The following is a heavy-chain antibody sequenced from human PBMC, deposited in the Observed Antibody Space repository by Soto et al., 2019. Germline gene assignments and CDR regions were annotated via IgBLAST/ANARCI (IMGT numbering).Heavy chain of an antibody. Sequence: ASVKVSCKASGYTFTSYGISWVRQAPGQGLEWMGWISAYNGNTNYAQNLQGRVTMTTDTSTSTAYMELRSLRSDDTAVYYCASFTYDFWSGPYYYYGMDVWGQGTTVTVSS. J-gene: IGHJ6*02. CDR2: ISAYNGNT. D-gene: IGHD3-3*01. CDR1: GYTFTSYG. CDR3: ASFTYDFWSGPYYYYGMDV. V-gene: IGHV1-18*04.